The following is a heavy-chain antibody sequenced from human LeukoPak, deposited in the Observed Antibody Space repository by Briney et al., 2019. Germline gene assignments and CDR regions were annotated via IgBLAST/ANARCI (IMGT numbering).Heavy chain of an antibody. CDR2: ISSSSSTI. CDR3: ARDGPGLSPPFDY. CDR1: GFTFSSYS. J-gene: IGHJ4*02. Sequence: GGSLRLSCAASGFTFSSYSMNWVRQAPGKGLEWVSYISSSSSTIYYADSVKGRFTISRDNAKNSLYLQMNSLRAEDTAVYYCARDGPGLSPPFDYWGQGTLVTVSS. D-gene: IGHD3/OR15-3a*01. V-gene: IGHV3-48*01.